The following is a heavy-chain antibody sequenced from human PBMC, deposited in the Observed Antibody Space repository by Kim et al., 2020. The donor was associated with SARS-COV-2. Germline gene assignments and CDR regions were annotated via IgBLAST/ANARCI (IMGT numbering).Heavy chain of an antibody. J-gene: IGHJ4*02. V-gene: IGHV1-46*01. CDR3: ARDLWSSSWHANNDY. D-gene: IGHD6-13*01. Sequence: QKFQGRVTMTRDTSTSTVYMEPSSLRSEDTAVYYCARDLWSSSWHANNDYWGQGTLVTVSS.